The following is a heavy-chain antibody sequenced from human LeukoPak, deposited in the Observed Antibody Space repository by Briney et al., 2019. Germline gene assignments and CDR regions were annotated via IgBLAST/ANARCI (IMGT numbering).Heavy chain of an antibody. D-gene: IGHD3-22*01. CDR1: GDSISSNNYY. V-gene: IGHV4-39*01. Sequence: SETLSLTCTVSGDSISSNNYYWGWIRQPPGKGLEWIGSFYYSGNTYYNPSLKSRVTISVDTSKNQLSLQLSSVTAADTAVYYCAATSYYYDRSGYHHWGQGTLVTVSS. J-gene: IGHJ5*02. CDR2: FYYSGNT. CDR3: AATSYYYDRSGYHH.